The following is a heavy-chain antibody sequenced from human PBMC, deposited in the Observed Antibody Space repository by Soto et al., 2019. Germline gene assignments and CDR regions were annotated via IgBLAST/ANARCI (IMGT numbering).Heavy chain of an antibody. V-gene: IGHV1-69*01. Sequence: QVQLVQSGAEVKKPGSSVKVSCKTSGGTFSSNPFTWMRQAPGRGLEWMGEIMPVLGATNYAQNFQDRVTITADESTTTVYMELRSLRSEDTAVYYCARDADLDYGGQGTLVTVSS. CDR2: IMPVLGAT. CDR3: ARDADLDY. CDR1: GGTFSSNP. J-gene: IGHJ4*02.